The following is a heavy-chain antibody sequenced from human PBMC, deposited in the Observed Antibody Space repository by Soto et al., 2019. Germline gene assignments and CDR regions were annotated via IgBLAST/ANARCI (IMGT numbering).Heavy chain of an antibody. J-gene: IGHJ6*02. V-gene: IGHV3-30-3*01. D-gene: IGHD5-18*01. CDR3: ARQLCSYGKGNYGMDV. Sequence: QVQLVESGGGVVQPGRSLRLSCAASGFTFSSYAMHWVRQAPGKGLEWVAVISYDGSNKYYADSVKGRFTISRDNSKNTLYLQMNSLRAEDTAVYYCARQLCSYGKGNYGMDVWGQGTTVTVSS. CDR2: ISYDGSNK. CDR1: GFTFSSYA.